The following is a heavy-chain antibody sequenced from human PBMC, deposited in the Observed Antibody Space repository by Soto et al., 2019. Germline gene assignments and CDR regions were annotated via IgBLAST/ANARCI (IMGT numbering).Heavy chain of an antibody. CDR1: GYIFTTYG. D-gene: IGHD1-1*01. CDR2: ISAHNGNT. J-gene: IGHJ4*02. Sequence: QVHLVQSGAEVKKPGASVKVSCKGSGYIFTTYGITWVRQAPGQGLEWMGWISAHNGNTNYAQKLQRRGTVTRDTSTSTAYLELRNLRSDDTAVYYCARGRYGDYWGQGALVTASS. V-gene: IGHV1-18*01. CDR3: ARGRYGDY.